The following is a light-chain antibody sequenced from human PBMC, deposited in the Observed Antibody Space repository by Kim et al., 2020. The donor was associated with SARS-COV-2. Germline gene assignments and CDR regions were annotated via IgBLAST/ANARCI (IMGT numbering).Light chain of an antibody. V-gene: IGKV1-17*03. CDR1: QGISNY. CDR3: LQHNSYPRT. J-gene: IGKJ1*01. CDR2: EQS. Sequence: AFVGDRFTITCRSSQGISNYFSWFQQKPGKVPNRLIYEQSSLQSGVPSMFSGSGSGTEFTLTISSLQPEDFATYYCLQHNSYPRTFGQGTKVDIK.